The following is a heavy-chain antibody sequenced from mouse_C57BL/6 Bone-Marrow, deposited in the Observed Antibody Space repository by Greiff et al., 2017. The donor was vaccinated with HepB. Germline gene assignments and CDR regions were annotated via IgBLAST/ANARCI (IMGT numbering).Heavy chain of an antibody. CDR3: ARGWLLWYFDV. Sequence: EVKVIESGGGLVQPGESLKLSCESNEYEFPSHDMSWVRKTPEKRLELVAAINSDGGSTYYPDTMERRFIISRDNTKKTLYLQMSSLRSEDTALYYCARGWLLWYFDVWGTGTTVTVSS. CDR1: EYEFPSHD. CDR2: INSDGGST. V-gene: IGHV5-2*01. D-gene: IGHD2-3*01. J-gene: IGHJ1*03.